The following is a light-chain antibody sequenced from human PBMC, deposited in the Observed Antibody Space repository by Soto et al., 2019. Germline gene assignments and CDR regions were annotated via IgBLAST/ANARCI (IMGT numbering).Light chain of an antibody. CDR3: SSYTSSNTRV. J-gene: IGLJ1*01. CDR2: DVA. Sequence: QSLLTQPASVSGSPGQSTTISCTGTSSDVGGYNYVSWYQQHPGKAPKLMIYDVANRPSGISNRFSGSKSGNTASLTISGLQVEDEADYYCSSYTSSNTRVLGTGTKSPS. V-gene: IGLV2-14*03. CDR1: SSDVGGYNY.